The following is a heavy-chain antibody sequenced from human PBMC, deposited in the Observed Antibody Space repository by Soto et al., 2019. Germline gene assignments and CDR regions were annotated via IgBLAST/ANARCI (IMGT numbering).Heavy chain of an antibody. CDR1: GDSVSSNSSA. V-gene: IGHV6-1*01. CDR3: ASPAARTYYYGMDV. CDR2: TYYRSKWYN. D-gene: IGHD6-13*01. Sequence: SQTLSLPCAISGDSVSSNSSACNFIRQSPSRGLEWLGRTYYRSKWYNDYAVSVKSRITINPDTSKNQFSLQLNSVTPEDTAVYYCASPAARTYYYGMDVWGQGTTVTVSS. J-gene: IGHJ6*02.